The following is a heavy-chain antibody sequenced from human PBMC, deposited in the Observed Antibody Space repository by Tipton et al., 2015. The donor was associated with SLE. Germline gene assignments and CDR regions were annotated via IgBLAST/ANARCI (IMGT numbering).Heavy chain of an antibody. Sequence: TLSLTCTVSGGSISSYYWSWIRQPPGRGLEWIGYIYYSGSTNYNPSLKSRVTISVDTSKNQFSLKLSSVTAADTAVYYCARTEQGTGSYYRLVFEICGQGTLVTVSS. CDR1: GGSISSYY. D-gene: IGHD3-10*01. J-gene: IGHJ4*02. CDR3: ARTEQGTGSYYRLVFEI. V-gene: IGHV4-59*12. CDR2: IYYSGST.